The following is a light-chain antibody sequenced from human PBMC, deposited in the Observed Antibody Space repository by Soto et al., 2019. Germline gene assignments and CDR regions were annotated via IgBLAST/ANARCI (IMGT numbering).Light chain of an antibody. J-gene: IGLJ1*01. CDR3: CSYAGSDVFV. V-gene: IGLV2-23*02. CDR1: NSLIGNYTT. CDR2: EVT. Sequence: QSVLTEPVSGSGSPGQSITISCTGTNSLIGNYTTVSWYQQHPDKASKLIIYEVTKRPSGVSNRFSGSKSGNTASLTISGLQAEDEGDYHCCSYAGSDVFVFGTGTKVTVL.